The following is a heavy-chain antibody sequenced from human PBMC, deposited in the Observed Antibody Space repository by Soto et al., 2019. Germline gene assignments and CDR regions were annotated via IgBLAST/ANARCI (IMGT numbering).Heavy chain of an antibody. D-gene: IGHD6-19*01. CDR3: ARDGVQQLLSYYFEY. Sequence: QVQLGESGGGVVQPGRSLRLSCAASGFTFSTYALHWVRQAPGKGLEWVAVISYDGGNIYYADSVKGRFTISRDNSKNTLYLQMNSLRAEDTAVYYCARDGVQQLLSYYFEYWGQGTLVTVSS. CDR1: GFTFSTYA. J-gene: IGHJ4*02. CDR2: ISYDGGNI. V-gene: IGHV3-30-3*01.